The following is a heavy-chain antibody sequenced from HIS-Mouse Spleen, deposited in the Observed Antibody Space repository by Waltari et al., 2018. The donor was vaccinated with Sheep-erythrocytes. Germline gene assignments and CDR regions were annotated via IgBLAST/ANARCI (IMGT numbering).Heavy chain of an antibody. CDR2: ISYDGRKK. Sequence: QLQLQESGPGLVKPSETLSLPCTVSGGSISSRSYYWGWIRQHPGKGLEWVAVISYDGRKKYYGDSGKGRFTISRDNSKTTMYLQMNSLRAEDTAVYYCARVSAGELKYYFDYWGQGTLVTVSS. J-gene: IGHJ4*02. CDR3: ARVSAGELKYYFDY. CDR1: GGSISS. D-gene: IGHD1-26*01. V-gene: IGHV3-30*03.